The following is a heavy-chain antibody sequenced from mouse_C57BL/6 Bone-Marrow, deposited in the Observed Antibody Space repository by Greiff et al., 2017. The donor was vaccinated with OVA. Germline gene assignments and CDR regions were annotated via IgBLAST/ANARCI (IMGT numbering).Heavy chain of an antibody. CDR3: VRLEHWFAY. Sequence: DVMLVESGGGLVQPKGSLKLSCAASGFSFNTYAMNWVRQAPGKGLEWVARIRSKSNNYATYYADSVKDRFTISRDDSESMLYLQMNNLKTEDTAMYYCVRLEHWFAYWGQGTLVTVSA. CDR2: IRSKSNNYAT. CDR1: GFSFNTYA. V-gene: IGHV10-1*01. J-gene: IGHJ3*01.